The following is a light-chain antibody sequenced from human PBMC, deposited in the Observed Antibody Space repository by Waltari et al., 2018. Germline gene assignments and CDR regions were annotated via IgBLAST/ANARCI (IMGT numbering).Light chain of an antibody. CDR1: ETIYNF. CDR3: QQYFNWPLT. CDR2: GIS. Sequence: IVMTQSPATLSVSPGQRASLSCRASETIYNFLAWYQQKPGQSPRLLFHGISTRAAGVPARFTGSGSGADFTLTIDSLQSDDFALYFCQQYFNWPLTFGQGTKVEI. V-gene: IGKV3-15*01. J-gene: IGKJ1*01.